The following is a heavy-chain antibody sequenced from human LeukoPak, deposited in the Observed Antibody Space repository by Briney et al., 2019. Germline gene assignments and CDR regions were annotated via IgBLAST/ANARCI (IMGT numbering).Heavy chain of an antibody. D-gene: IGHD2-15*01. CDR2: IYYSGST. CDR1: GGSISSSSYY. CDR3: ARLTYCSGDSCRSPVDF. J-gene: IGHJ4*02. V-gene: IGHV4-39*01. Sequence: SETLSLTCTVSGGSISSSSYYWGWIRQPPGKGLEWIGSIYYSGSTYYNPSLKSRVTISVDTSKNQFSLKLNSVTAADTAVYYCARLTYCSGDSCRSPVDFWGQGTLVSVSS.